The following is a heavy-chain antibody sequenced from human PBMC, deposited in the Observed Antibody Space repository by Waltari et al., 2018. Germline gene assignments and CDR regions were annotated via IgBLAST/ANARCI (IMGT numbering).Heavy chain of an antibody. V-gene: IGHV4-39*01. J-gene: IGHJ4*02. CDR3: AAESIAARLSDY. Sequence: QLQLQESGPGLVKPSETLSLTCTVSGGSISSSSYYWGWIRQPPGKGLEWIGSIYYSGSTYYNPSLKSRFTISRDNAKNSLYLQMNSLRAEDTAVYYCAAESIAARLSDYWGQGTLVTVSS. CDR1: GGSISSSSYY. CDR2: IYYSGST. D-gene: IGHD6-6*01.